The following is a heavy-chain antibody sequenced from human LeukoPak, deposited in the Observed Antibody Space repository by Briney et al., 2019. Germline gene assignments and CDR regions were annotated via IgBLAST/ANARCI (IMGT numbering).Heavy chain of an antibody. CDR2: IYTSGST. CDR3: ARGVYDFWSGYYSGAFDI. V-gene: IGHV4-4*07. Sequence: SETLSLTCTVSGGSISSYYWSWIRQPAGKGLEWIGRIYTSGSTNYDPSLKSRVTMSVDTSKNQFSLKLSSVTAADTAVYCCARGVYDFWSGYYSGAFDIWGQGTMVTVSS. D-gene: IGHD3-3*01. J-gene: IGHJ3*02. CDR1: GGSISSYY.